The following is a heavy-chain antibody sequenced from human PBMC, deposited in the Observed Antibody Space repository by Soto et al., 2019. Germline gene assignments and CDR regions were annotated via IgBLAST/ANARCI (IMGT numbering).Heavy chain of an antibody. Sequence: ASVKVSCKVSGYTLTELSMHWVRQAPGKGLEWMGGFDPEDGETIYAQKFQGRVTMTEDTSTDTAYMELSSLRSEDTAVYYCATVPLSGSFNPFDYWGQGTLVTVSS. CDR2: FDPEDGET. J-gene: IGHJ4*02. CDR3: ATVPLSGSFNPFDY. CDR1: GYTLTELS. V-gene: IGHV1-24*01. D-gene: IGHD1-26*01.